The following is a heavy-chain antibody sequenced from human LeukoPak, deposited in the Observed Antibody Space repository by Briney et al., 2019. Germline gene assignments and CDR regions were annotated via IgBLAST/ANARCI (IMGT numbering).Heavy chain of an antibody. CDR2: ISSSSSYI. CDR1: GFTFSSCA. Sequence: PGGSLRLSCAASGFTFSSCAMNWVRQAPGKGLEWVSSISSSSSYIYYADSVKGRFTISRDNAKNSLYLQMNSLRAEDTAVYYCARWGLGDSSGYADYWGQGTLVTVSS. CDR3: ARWGLGDSSGYADY. D-gene: IGHD3-22*01. J-gene: IGHJ4*02. V-gene: IGHV3-21*01.